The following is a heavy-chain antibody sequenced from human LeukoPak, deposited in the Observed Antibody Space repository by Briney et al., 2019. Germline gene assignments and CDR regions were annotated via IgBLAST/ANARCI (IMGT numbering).Heavy chain of an antibody. Sequence: GASVKVSCKASGGTFSSYAISWVRQAPGQGLEWMGGIIPIFGTANYAQKFQGRVTITADKSTSTAYMELSSLRSEDTAVYYCARDSDSNDAFDIWGQGTMVTVSS. J-gene: IGHJ3*02. CDR1: GGTFSSYA. CDR3: ARDSDSNDAFDI. V-gene: IGHV1-69*06. CDR2: IIPIFGTA.